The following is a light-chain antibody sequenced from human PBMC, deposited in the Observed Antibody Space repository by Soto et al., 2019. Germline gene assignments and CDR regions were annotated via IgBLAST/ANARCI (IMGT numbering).Light chain of an antibody. Sequence: QLVLTQPRSVSGSPGQSVTISCTGTSSDVGGYNYVSWYQQHPGKAPKLMIYDVSERPSGVPDRFSGSKSGNTASLTISGLQAEDEADYYCCSYVGSYSVVFGGGTKLTVL. CDR2: DVS. V-gene: IGLV2-11*01. CDR1: SSDVGGYNY. J-gene: IGLJ2*01. CDR3: CSYVGSYSVV.